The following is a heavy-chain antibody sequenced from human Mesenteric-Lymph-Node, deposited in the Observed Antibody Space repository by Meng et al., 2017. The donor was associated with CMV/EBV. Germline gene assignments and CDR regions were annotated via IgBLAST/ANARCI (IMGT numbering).Heavy chain of an antibody. CDR2: ISSGNSYI. J-gene: IGHJ4*02. V-gene: IGHV3-21*01. Sequence: GESLKISCVASGFTFRTYNMIWVRQAPGKGLQWISFISSGNSYIYYADSVKGRFTISRDNAKNSLYLQMNSLRAEDTAVYYCARDSARGYSYAPIDYWGQGTLVTVSS. CDR1: GFTFRTYN. CDR3: ARDSARGYSYAPIDY. D-gene: IGHD5-18*01.